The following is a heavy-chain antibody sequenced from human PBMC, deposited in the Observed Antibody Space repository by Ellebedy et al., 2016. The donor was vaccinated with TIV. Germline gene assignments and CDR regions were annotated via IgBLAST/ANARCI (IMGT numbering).Heavy chain of an antibody. CDR3: VSSRSGGGSVDY. V-gene: IGHV4-59*01. CDR1: GGSISSYY. Sequence: SETLSLXXPVSGGSISSYYWSWVRQSPAKGLEWIGNIHYSGSTKYNPSLRSRVAISIDTSKNQFSLRLSSVTAADTAVYYCVSSRSGGGSVDYWGQGTLVTVSS. CDR2: IHYSGST. D-gene: IGHD2-8*02. J-gene: IGHJ4*02.